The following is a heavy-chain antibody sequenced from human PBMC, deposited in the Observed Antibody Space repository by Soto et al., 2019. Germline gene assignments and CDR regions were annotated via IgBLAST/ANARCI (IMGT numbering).Heavy chain of an antibody. CDR2: ISAYNGNT. CDR3: ARWATDYYGSGSYFYYGMDV. J-gene: IGHJ6*02. Sequence: GASVKVSCKASGYTFTSYAMHWVRQAPGQGLEWMGWISAYNGNTNYAQKLQGRVTMTTDTSTSTAYMELRSLRSDDTAVYYCARWATDYYGSGSYFYYGMDVWGQGTTVTVSS. D-gene: IGHD3-10*01. V-gene: IGHV1-18*01. CDR1: GYTFTSYA.